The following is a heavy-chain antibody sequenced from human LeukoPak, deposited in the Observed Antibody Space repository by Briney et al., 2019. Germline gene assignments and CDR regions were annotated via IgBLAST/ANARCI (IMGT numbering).Heavy chain of an antibody. J-gene: IGHJ4*02. CDR2: IYHGGSS. CDR3: AKGEDHGSGTVHFAS. V-gene: IGHV4-4*02. Sequence: SGTLSLTCAVSGGSISSSNWWSWVRQPPGKGLEWIGEIYHGGSSNYNPSLKSRVAMSVDRSRNQFSLQLSSVTAADTAVYYCAKGEDHGSGTVHFASWGQGTLVTVSS. CDR1: GGSISSSNW. D-gene: IGHD3-10*01.